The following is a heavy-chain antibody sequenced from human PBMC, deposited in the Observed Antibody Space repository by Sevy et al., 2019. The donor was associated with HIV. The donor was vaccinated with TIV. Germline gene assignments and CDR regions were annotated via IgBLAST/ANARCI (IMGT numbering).Heavy chain of an antibody. CDR1: GFTFSTYF. CDR2: MSDDGSDK. CDR3: ARDPGGHYHIYGMDV. J-gene: IGHJ6*02. Sequence: GGSLRLSCAASGFTFSTYFMHWVRQAPGKGLEWVAVMSDDGSDKNYADSVKGRFTVSRDNSKNTLYLQMNSLRAEDTAVYYCARDPGGHYHIYGMDVWGQGTTVTVSS. V-gene: IGHV3-30-3*01. D-gene: IGHD2-15*01.